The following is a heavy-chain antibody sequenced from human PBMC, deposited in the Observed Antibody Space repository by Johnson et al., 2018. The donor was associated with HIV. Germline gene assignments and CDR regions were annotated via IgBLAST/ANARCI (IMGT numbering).Heavy chain of an antibody. CDR1: GFTFSDDY. CDR3: ARDGESQQLPLGDAFDV. D-gene: IGHD6-13*01. V-gene: IGHV3-11*04. J-gene: IGHJ3*01. Sequence: QVQLVESGGGLVKPGGSLRLSCAASGFTFSDDYMSWIRQAPGTGLEWVSYISRSGSTITYTDSVKGRFTLSRDNTKNSLYLQMSSLRAEDTAMYYCARDGESQQLPLGDAFDVWGQGTMVTVSS. CDR2: ISRSGSTI.